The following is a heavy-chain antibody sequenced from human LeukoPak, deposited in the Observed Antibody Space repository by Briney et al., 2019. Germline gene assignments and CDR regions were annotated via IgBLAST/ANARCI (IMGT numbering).Heavy chain of an antibody. V-gene: IGHV3-33*01. CDR2: IWYDGSNK. CDR1: GSTFSSYG. CDR3: TDLFAY. Sequence: PGGSLRLSCAASGSTFSSYGMHWVRQAPGRGLEWVAVIWYDGSNKYYADSVKGRFTISRDNSKNTLYLQMNSLGAEDTAVYYCTDLFAYWGQGTLVTVSS. J-gene: IGHJ4*02.